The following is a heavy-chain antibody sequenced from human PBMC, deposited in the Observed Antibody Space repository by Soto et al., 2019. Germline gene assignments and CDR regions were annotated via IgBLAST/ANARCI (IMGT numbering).Heavy chain of an antibody. CDR3: ARGGSGCGGDCYPFLGYYYYGMDV. D-gene: IGHD2-21*02. Sequence: GGSLRLSCAASGFTFSSCAMHWVRQAPGKGLEWVAVISYDGSNKYYADSVKGRFTISRDNSKNTLYLQMNSLRAEDTAVYYCARGGSGCGGDCYPFLGYYYYGMDVWGQGTTVTVSS. J-gene: IGHJ6*02. V-gene: IGHV3-30-3*01. CDR1: GFTFSSCA. CDR2: ISYDGSNK.